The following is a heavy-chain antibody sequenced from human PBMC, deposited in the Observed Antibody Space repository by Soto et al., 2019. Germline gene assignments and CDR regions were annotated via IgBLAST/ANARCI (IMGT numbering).Heavy chain of an antibody. V-gene: IGHV1-69*02. CDR3: ATNYGSGSTHFDY. J-gene: IGHJ4*02. D-gene: IGHD3-10*01. CDR1: EGTFNSYT. CDR2: VIPILGMA. Sequence: QVQLVQSGAEVKKPGSSVKVSCTASEGTFNSYTISWVRQAPGQGLEWMGRVIPILGMANFAQKFQGRVMITADKSTSTAYMVLSSLRSDDTAVYYWATNYGSGSTHFDYWGQGTLVTVSS.